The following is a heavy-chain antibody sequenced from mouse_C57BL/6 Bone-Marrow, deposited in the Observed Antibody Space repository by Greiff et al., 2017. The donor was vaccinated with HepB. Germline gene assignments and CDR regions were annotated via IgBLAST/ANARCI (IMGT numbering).Heavy chain of an antibody. V-gene: IGHV1-59*01. J-gene: IGHJ3*01. CDR1: GYTFTSYW. D-gene: IGHD2-5*01. CDR2: IDPSDSYT. CDR3: AGSYYSNYGFAY. Sequence: QVQLQQPGAELVRPGTSVKLSCKASGYTFTSYWMHWVKQRPGQGLEWIGVIDPSDSYTNYNQKFKGKATLTVDTSSSTAYMQLSSLTSEDSAVYYYAGSYYSNYGFAYWGQGTLVTVSA.